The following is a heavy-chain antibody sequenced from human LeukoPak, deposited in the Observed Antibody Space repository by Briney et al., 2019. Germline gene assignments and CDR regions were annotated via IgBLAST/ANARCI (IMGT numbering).Heavy chain of an antibody. CDR3: ARGKVVAGTPGQNSWDY. D-gene: IGHD6-19*01. Sequence: SETLSLTCTVSGGSISSYYWSWIRQPAGKGLEWIGRIYTSGSTNYNPSLKSRVTMSVDTSKNQFSLKLSSVTAADTAVYYCARGKVVAGTPGQNSWDYWGQGTLVTVSS. J-gene: IGHJ4*02. V-gene: IGHV4-4*07. CDR2: IYTSGST. CDR1: GGSISSYY.